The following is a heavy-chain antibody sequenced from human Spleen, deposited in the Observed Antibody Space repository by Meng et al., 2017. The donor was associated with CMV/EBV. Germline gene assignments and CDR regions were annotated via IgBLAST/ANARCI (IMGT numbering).Heavy chain of an antibody. D-gene: IGHD3-16*01. CDR2: IYHSGTT. Sequence: QVQLQESGPGLVKPSGTLSLTCAVSGVSITNDDYYWSWIRQPPGKGLEWIGHIYHSGTTYYNPSFKSRLSISEDTSKNQFSLRLSSVTAADTAVYYCAIGGDYVRYWGQGTLVTVSS. CDR1: GVSITNDDYY. J-gene: IGHJ4*02. V-gene: IGHV4-30-4*01. CDR3: AIGGDYVRY.